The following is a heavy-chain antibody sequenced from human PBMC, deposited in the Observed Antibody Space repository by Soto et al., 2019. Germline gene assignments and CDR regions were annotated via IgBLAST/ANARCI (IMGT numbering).Heavy chain of an antibody. J-gene: IGHJ3*01. CDR2: IYSSGST. CDR3: ASSPPMDAFDL. D-gene: IGHD2-2*01. Sequence: QGQLQESGPGVVRPSQTLSLTCTVSGASISSGDHYWTWIRQPPVKGLEWIGYIYSSGSTFYNPYRNSRVTMSIDMSRSQFSLNLRSVTAADTAVYYCASSPPMDAFDLWCQGTMVIVSS. CDR1: GASISSGDHY. V-gene: IGHV4-30-4*01.